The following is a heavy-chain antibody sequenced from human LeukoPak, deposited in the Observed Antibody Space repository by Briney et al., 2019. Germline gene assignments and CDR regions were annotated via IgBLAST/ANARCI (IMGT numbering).Heavy chain of an antibody. CDR2: IHHSGDA. D-gene: IGHD6-6*01. J-gene: IGHJ3*02. Sequence: IPSQTLSLTCTVSGGSISSGGYYWSWIRQPPGKGLEWIGYIHHSGDAYQNPSLKSRVTVSSDRSKNQFYLKLSSVTAADTAVYYCASLSSSGGGRAFDIWGQGTMVTVSS. CDR3: ASLSSSGGGRAFDI. V-gene: IGHV4-30-2*01. CDR1: GGSISSGGYY.